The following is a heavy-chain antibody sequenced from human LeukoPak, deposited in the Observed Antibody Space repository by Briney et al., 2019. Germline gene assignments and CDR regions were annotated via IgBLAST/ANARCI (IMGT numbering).Heavy chain of an antibody. Sequence: ASVKVSCKAPGYTFTGYYMHWVRQAPGQGLEWMGWINPNSGGTNYAQKFQGRVTMTRDTSISTAYMELSRLRSDDTAVYYCARVGAYCGGDCYSKDALDYWGQGTLVTVSS. J-gene: IGHJ4*02. V-gene: IGHV1-2*02. CDR3: ARVGAYCGGDCYSKDALDY. CDR2: INPNSGGT. CDR1: GYTFTGYY. D-gene: IGHD2-21*02.